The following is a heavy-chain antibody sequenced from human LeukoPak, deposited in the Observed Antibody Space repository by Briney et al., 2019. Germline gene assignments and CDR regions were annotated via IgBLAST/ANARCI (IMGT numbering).Heavy chain of an antibody. Sequence: SETLSLTCTVSGGSISSSSYYWGWIRQPPGKGLEWIGSIYYSGSTYYNPSLKSRVTISVDTSKNQFSLKLSSVTAADTAVYYCARVVVVVITPHNWFDPWGQGTLVTVSS. CDR2: IYYSGST. CDR1: GGSISSSSYY. D-gene: IGHD3-22*01. J-gene: IGHJ5*02. CDR3: ARVVVVVITPHNWFDP. V-gene: IGHV4-39*07.